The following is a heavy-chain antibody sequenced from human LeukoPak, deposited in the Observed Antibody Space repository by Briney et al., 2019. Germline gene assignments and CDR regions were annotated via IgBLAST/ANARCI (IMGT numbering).Heavy chain of an antibody. V-gene: IGHV1-8*01. CDR1: GYTFTSYD. CDR2: MNPNSGNT. CDR3: ARVERAVNWFDP. D-gene: IGHD6-19*01. J-gene: IGHJ5*02. Sequence: ASVKVSCNASGYTFTSYDINWVRQATGQRLEWMGWMNPNSGNTGYAQKFQGRVTMTRNTSISTAYMELSSLRSEDTAVYYCARVERAVNWFDPWGQGTLVTVSS.